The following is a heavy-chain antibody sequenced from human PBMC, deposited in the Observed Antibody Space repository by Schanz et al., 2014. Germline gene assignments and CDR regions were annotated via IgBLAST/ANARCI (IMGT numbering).Heavy chain of an antibody. D-gene: IGHD3-3*01. Sequence: QVQLVQSGVEVKRPGASVRVSCKASGYTFTSYGITWVRQAPGQGPEWVGWIHTGSGNTKYSQKFEGRVTITRDTSASIVYMELSSLRSEDTAVFFCASGEARVTSSGVVIVPMNVWGKGTTVIVSS. CDR3: ASGEARVTSSGVVIVPMNV. V-gene: IGHV1-3*04. CDR2: IHTGSGNT. CDR1: GYTFTSYG. J-gene: IGHJ6*03.